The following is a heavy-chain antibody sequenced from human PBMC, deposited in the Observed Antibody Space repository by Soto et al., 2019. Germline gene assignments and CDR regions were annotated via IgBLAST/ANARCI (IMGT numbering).Heavy chain of an antibody. Sequence: QVQLQESGPGLLKPSETLSLTCTVSGGSISSYSWSWIRQPPGKGLEWIGYIYYSGSTNYNPSLKSRLTISVDTSKNQFSLKLSSVTAADTAVYYCARAVGSGWAFFDYWGQGTLVTVSS. CDR3: ARAVGSGWAFFDY. CDR2: IYYSGST. J-gene: IGHJ4*02. D-gene: IGHD6-19*01. V-gene: IGHV4-59*01. CDR1: GGSISSYS.